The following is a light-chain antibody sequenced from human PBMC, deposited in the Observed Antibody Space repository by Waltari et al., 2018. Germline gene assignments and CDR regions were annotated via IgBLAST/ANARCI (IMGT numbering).Light chain of an antibody. J-gene: IGKJ4*01. CDR2: DVS. Sequence: EIVLTQSPATLSLSPGDRAALSCRASQIVTTELAWYQQKPGQAPRLLIYDVSNRATGVPARFSGSGSGTDFTLTISSLDPEDFAVYYCQQRDSWPRTFGGGTKV. CDR3: QQRDSWPRT. CDR1: QIVTTE. V-gene: IGKV3-11*01.